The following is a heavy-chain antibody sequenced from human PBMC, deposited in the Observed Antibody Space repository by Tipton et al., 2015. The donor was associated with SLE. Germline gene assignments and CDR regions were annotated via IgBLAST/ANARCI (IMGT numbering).Heavy chain of an antibody. CDR1: GISISNYY. CDR2: IYSDGST. D-gene: IGHD3-3*01. CDR3: ARHGRFLEWLGNDAFDI. V-gene: IGHV4-4*07. Sequence: TLSLTCSVSGISISNYYWSWIRQSANKGLEWIGRIYSDGSTNYNPSLKSRLTMSVDTSTNQFSLKLTSVTAADTAVYYCARHGRFLEWLGNDAFDIWGQGTMVTVSS. J-gene: IGHJ3*02.